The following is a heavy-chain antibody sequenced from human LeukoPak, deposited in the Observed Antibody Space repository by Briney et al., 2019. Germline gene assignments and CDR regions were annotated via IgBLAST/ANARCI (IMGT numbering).Heavy chain of an antibody. CDR2: IWSDVSNK. J-gene: IGHJ4*02. V-gene: IGHV3-33*06. D-gene: IGHD4-11*01. CDR3: AKDAQRGFDYSNSLEH. CDR1: GFTFSHDC. Sequence: PARSLRLSCAASGFTFSHDCMHWVRQAPGKGLGWVAVIWSDVSNKYYADSVKARFTIPRDNFKNTVSLQMTSLRTGDTAVYYCAKDAQRGFDYSNSLEHWGQGSLVTVSS.